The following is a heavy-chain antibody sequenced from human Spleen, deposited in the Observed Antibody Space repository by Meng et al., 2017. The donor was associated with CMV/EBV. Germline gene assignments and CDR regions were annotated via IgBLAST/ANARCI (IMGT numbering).Heavy chain of an antibody. V-gene: IGHV4-34*01. CDR1: GSFSGYY. Sequence: GSFSGYYWSWIRQPPGKGLEWIGEINHSGRTKYNPSLESRVAISLDTSKNQFSLELNSLTAADTAVYYCARGNWGSSLTSPRPYFDYWGQGTLVTVSS. CDR3: ARGNWGSSLTSPRPYFDY. CDR2: INHSGRT. D-gene: IGHD7-27*01. J-gene: IGHJ4*02.